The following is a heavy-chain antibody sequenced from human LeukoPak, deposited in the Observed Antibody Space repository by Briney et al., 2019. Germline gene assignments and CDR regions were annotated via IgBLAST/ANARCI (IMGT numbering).Heavy chain of an antibody. Sequence: ASVKVSCKASGCTFTSYGISWVRQAPGQGLEWMGWISAYNGNTNYAQKLQGRVTMTTDTSTSTAYMELRSLRSDDTAVYYCARVFADYYDSSGPNDYWGQGTLVTVSS. D-gene: IGHD3-22*01. CDR3: ARVFADYYDSSGPNDY. J-gene: IGHJ4*02. V-gene: IGHV1-18*01. CDR1: GCTFTSYG. CDR2: ISAYNGNT.